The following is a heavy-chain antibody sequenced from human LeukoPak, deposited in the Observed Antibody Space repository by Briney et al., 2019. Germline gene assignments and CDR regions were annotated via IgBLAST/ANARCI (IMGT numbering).Heavy chain of an antibody. Sequence: ASVKVSCKASGYTFTGYYMHWVRQAPGQGLEWMGWINPNSGGTNYAQKFQGRVTMTRDTSIGTAYMELSRLRSDDTAVYYCARSEAGFGDPRGWFDPWGQGTLVTVSS. D-gene: IGHD3-10*01. CDR3: ARSEAGFGDPRGWFDP. V-gene: IGHV1-2*02. J-gene: IGHJ5*02. CDR2: INPNSGGT. CDR1: GYTFTGYY.